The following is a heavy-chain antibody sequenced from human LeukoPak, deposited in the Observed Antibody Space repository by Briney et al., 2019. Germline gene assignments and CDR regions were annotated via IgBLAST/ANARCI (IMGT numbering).Heavy chain of an antibody. V-gene: IGHV3-7*03. CDR2: IKQDGSEK. D-gene: IGHD6-13*01. J-gene: IGHJ4*02. CDR3: AKPARVGAVDY. Sequence: GGSLRLSCAASEFSVGSNYMTWVRQAPGKGLEWVANIKQDGSEKFYVDSVKGRFTISRDNSKNTLYLQMNSLRAEDTAIYYCAKPARVGAVDYWGQGTLVTVSS. CDR1: EFSVGSNY.